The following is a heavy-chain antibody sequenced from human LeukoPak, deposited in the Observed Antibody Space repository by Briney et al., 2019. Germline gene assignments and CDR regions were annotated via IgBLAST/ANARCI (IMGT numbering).Heavy chain of an antibody. V-gene: IGHV3-33*06. CDR1: GFTFSNYA. CDR2: IWHDGGEK. J-gene: IGHJ4*02. Sequence: GGSLRLSCAASGFTFSNYAIHWVRQAPGKGLEWVAVIWHDGGEKHYEDSVKGRFTISRDNSKNTLYLQMNSLRAEDTAVYYCAKEPREGYYFDYWGQGTLVTVSS. CDR3: AKEPREGYYFDY. D-gene: IGHD1-26*01.